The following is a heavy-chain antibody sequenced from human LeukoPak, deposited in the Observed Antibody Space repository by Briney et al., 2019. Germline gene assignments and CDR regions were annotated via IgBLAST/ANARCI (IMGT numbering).Heavy chain of an antibody. CDR2: ISGSGGST. CDR3: AKSRSDCSSTSCSGFDY. V-gene: IGHV3-23*01. Sequence: GGSLRLSCAASGFTFSSYAMSWVRQAPGKGLEWVSAISGSGGSTYYADSVKGRFTISRDNSKNTLYLQMNSLRAEDTAVYYCAKSRSDCSSTSCSGFDYWGQGTLVTVS. J-gene: IGHJ4*02. CDR1: GFTFSSYA. D-gene: IGHD2-2*01.